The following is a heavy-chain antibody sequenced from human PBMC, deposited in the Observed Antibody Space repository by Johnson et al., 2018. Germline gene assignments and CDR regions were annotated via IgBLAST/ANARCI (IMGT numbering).Heavy chain of an antibody. V-gene: IGHV3-15*05. CDR1: GFTFSNAW. Sequence: EVELLESGGGLVKPGGSLRLSCAASGFTFSNAWMSWVRQAPGKGLEWVGRIKSKTDGGTTDYAAPVKGRFTISRDDSKNTLYLQMNSLRAEDTAVYYCARAYGTTIPIGAFDIWGQGTMVTVSS. J-gene: IGHJ3*02. D-gene: IGHD1-7*01. CDR2: IKSKTDGGTT. CDR3: ARAYGTTIPIGAFDI.